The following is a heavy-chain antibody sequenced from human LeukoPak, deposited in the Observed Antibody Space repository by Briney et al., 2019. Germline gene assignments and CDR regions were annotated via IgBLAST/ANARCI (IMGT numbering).Heavy chain of an antibody. J-gene: IGHJ4*02. V-gene: IGHV1-46*01. D-gene: IGHD3-10*01. CDR3: ARDLPPKYGSGSYYQYDY. CDR2: INPSGGST. Sequence: ASVKDSCKASGYTFTSYYMHWVRQAPGQGLEWMGIINPSGGSTSYAQKFQGRVTMTRDTSTSTVYMELSSLRSEDTAVYYCARDLPPKYGSGSYYQYDYWGQGTLVTVSS. CDR1: GYTFTSYY.